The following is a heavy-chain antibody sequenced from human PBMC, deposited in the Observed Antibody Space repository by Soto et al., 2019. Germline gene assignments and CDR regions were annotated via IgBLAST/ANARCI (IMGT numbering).Heavy chain of an antibody. Sequence: QVQLVQSGAEVKEPGSSVQVSCTASGDNFNSYTITWVRQAPGQGLEWMGGIIPRFGAPIYAQKLQGRVTITADESTNSVHMELNSLTSEDTAFYYCAIEMHGSWDYWGQGTLVTVSS. V-gene: IGHV1-69*12. J-gene: IGHJ4*02. CDR3: AIEMHGSWDY. CDR1: GDNFNSYT. CDR2: IIPRFGAP.